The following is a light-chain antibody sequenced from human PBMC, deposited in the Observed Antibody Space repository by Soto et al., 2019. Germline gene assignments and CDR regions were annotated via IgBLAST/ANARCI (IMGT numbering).Light chain of an antibody. V-gene: IGKV1-5*01. Sequence: DIQMTQSPSTLSASVGDRVTITCRASQTISNWLAWYQQKPGKAPKVLIFDASTLDGGVPSRFSGRRSGTDFTLTISSLQPSDFATYYCQQYNTYPITFGGGTKVDIK. J-gene: IGKJ4*01. CDR2: DAS. CDR3: QQYNTYPIT. CDR1: QTISNW.